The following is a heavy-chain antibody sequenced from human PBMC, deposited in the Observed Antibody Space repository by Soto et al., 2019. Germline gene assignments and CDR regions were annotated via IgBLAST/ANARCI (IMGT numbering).Heavy chain of an antibody. J-gene: IGHJ4*01. CDR3: ARHSGYDYVFDY. CDR1: GYTFTGYY. Sequence: VASVKVSCKASGYTFTGYYIHWVRQAPGQGLEWMGWIDPNNGDTNYAQKFQGRVSMTRDTSTNTAYMELRSLRFDDTAVYYCARHSGYDYVFDYWGHGTLVTVS. CDR2: IDPNNGDT. V-gene: IGHV1-2*02. D-gene: IGHD5-12*01.